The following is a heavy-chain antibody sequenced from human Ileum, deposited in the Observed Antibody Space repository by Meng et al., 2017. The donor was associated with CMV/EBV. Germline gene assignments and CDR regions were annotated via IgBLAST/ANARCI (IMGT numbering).Heavy chain of an antibody. CDR2: INQYGST. J-gene: IGHJ4*02. V-gene: IGHV4-34*01. D-gene: IGHD5-12*01. Sequence: QVLIQQWGAGLLKPAETPSLTCSLGGSFSPYTWSGIRQAPGKGLEWIGEINQYGSTNFNPSVKSRVTISRDTSKNQFSLRLNSVTAADAAVYYCVTADHHAIKYWGQGTLVTVSS. CDR3: VTADHHAIKY. CDR1: GSFSPYT.